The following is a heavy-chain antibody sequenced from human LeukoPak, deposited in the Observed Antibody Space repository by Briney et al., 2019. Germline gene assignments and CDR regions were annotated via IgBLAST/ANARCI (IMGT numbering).Heavy chain of an antibody. CDR1: GYTFTSYG. CDR3: ARGTKSGLGESSVGY. V-gene: IGHV1-18*01. CDR2: ISAYNGNT. Sequence: ASVKVSCKASGYTFTSYGISWVRQPPGQGLEWMGWISAYNGNTNYAQKLQGRVTITRNTSISTAYMELSSLRSEDTAVYYCARGTKSGLGESSVGYWGQGTLVTVSS. D-gene: IGHD3-16*01. J-gene: IGHJ4*02.